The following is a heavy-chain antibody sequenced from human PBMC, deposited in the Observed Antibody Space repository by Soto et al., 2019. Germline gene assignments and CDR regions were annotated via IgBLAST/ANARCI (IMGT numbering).Heavy chain of an antibody. CDR3: SRDLSYDFWSGYHRGMDV. J-gene: IGHJ6*02. CDR1: GFTFSSYA. D-gene: IGHD3-3*01. V-gene: IGHV3-23*01. Sequence: GSLRLSCAASGFTFSSYAMSWVRQAPGKGLEWVSAISGSGGSTYYADSVKGRFTISRDNSKNTLYLQMNSLRAEDTAVYYCSRDLSYDFWSGYHRGMDVWGQGTTVTVS. CDR2: ISGSGGST.